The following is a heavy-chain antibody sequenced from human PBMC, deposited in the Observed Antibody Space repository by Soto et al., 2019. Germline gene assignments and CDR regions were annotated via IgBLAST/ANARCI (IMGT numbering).Heavy chain of an antibody. CDR3: ARIRPYRGDYQQFYWFDP. Sequence: QVQLVQSGAEVKKPGASVKVSCKASGYTFTSYGISWVRQAPGQGLEWMGWISAYNGNTNYAQKLQGRVTMTTDTSTSTAYMELRSLRSDDTAVYYCARIRPYRGDYQQFYWFDPWGQGTLVTVSS. CDR2: ISAYNGNT. D-gene: IGHD4-17*01. J-gene: IGHJ5*02. CDR1: GYTFTSYG. V-gene: IGHV1-18*01.